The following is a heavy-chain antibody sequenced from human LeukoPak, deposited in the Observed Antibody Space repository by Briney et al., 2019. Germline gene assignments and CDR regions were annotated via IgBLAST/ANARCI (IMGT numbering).Heavy chain of an antibody. Sequence: SETLSLTCAVYGGSFSGYYWSWIRQPPGKGPEWIGEINHSGSTNYNPSLKSRVTISVDTSKNQFSLKLSSVTAADTAVYYCARGPHTGVNYYDSSGYYYWGQGTLVTVSS. V-gene: IGHV4-34*01. CDR2: INHSGST. J-gene: IGHJ4*02. CDR3: ARGPHTGVNYYDSSGYYY. CDR1: GGSFSGYY. D-gene: IGHD3-22*01.